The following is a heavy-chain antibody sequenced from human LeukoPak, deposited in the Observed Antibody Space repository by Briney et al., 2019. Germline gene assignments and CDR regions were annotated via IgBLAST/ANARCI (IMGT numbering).Heavy chain of an antibody. CDR2: IHTGGAT. CDR3: ARASTFYLFDY. J-gene: IGHJ4*02. CDR1: GDSISSGSYS. D-gene: IGHD1-1*01. V-gene: IGHV4-61*02. Sequence: PSQTLSLTCHVSGDSISSGSYSWTWIRQSAAKGLEWIGRIHTGGATIYHPSLESRVTISLDTSKSQFSLKLSSVTAADTAVYFCARASTFYLFDYWGQGTLVTVSS.